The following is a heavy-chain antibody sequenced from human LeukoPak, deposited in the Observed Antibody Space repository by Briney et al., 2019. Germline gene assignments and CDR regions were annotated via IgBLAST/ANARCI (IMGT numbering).Heavy chain of an antibody. CDR3: AGGGYGSTTLPFDY. D-gene: IGHD2/OR15-2a*01. CDR1: GGSFSGYY. CDR2: IYYSGST. Sequence: SETLSLTCAVYGGSFSGYYWGWIRQPPGKGLEWIGSIYYSGSTQYNPSLKGRVTISVDTSKNQFSLKVNSVTAADTAIYYCAGGGYGSTTLPFDYWGQGTLVTVSS. J-gene: IGHJ4*02. V-gene: IGHV4-34*01.